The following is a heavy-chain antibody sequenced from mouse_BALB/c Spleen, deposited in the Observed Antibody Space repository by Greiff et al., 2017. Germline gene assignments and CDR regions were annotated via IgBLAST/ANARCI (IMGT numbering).Heavy chain of an antibody. V-gene: IGHV5-6-3*01. Sequence: EVQLVESGGGLVQPGGSLKLSCAASGFTFSSYGMSWVRQTPDKRLELVATINSNGGSTYYPDSVKGRFTISRDNAKNTLYLQMSSLKSEDTAMYYCAREGYHYAMDYWGQGTSVTVSS. CDR3: AREGYHYAMDY. J-gene: IGHJ4*01. CDR1: GFTFSSYG. D-gene: IGHD2-14*01. CDR2: INSNGGST.